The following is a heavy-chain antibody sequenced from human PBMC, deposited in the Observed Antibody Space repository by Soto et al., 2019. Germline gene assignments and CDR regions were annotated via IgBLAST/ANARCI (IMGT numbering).Heavy chain of an antibody. CDR1: GFSFTDYY. CDR2: IRGNSSTI. V-gene: IGHV3-11*01. CDR3: ASDRGAQTTGITAVEY. D-gene: IGHD1-1*01. J-gene: IGHJ4*02. Sequence: QVQLVQSGGGLVQPGGSLRLSCAASGFSFTDYYMSWIRQAPGRGLEWVSYIRGNSSTIYYAESVKGRFTISKDNTKNSVHLQMDSLRADDTAVYYCASDRGAQTTGITAVEYWGQGAMVTVSS.